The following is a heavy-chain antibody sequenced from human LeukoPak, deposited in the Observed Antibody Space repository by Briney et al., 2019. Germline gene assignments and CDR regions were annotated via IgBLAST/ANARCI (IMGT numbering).Heavy chain of an antibody. CDR1: GGSISSYY. CDR3: AREVGRGLFDY. Sequence: SETLSLTCTVPGGSISSYYWSWIRQPPGKGLEWIGEIYHSGSTKYNPSLKSRVTISVDKSKNQFSLKLSSVTAADTAVYYCAREVGRGLFDYWGQGTLVTVSS. V-gene: IGHV4-59*12. J-gene: IGHJ4*02. D-gene: IGHD1-26*01. CDR2: IYHSGST.